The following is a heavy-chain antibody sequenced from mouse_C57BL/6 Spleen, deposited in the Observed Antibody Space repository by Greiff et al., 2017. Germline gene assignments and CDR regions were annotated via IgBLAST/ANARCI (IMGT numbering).Heavy chain of an antibody. Sequence: QVQLQPGAELVRPGSSVKLSCKASGYTFTSYWMHWVKQRPIQGLEWIGNIDPSDSETHYNQKFKDKATLTVDKSSSTAYMQLSSLTSEDSAVYYCARSPTGRDFDYWGQGTTLTVSS. CDR2: IDPSDSET. V-gene: IGHV1-52*01. CDR3: ARSPTGRDFDY. D-gene: IGHD5-1*01. CDR1: GYTFTSYW. J-gene: IGHJ2*01.